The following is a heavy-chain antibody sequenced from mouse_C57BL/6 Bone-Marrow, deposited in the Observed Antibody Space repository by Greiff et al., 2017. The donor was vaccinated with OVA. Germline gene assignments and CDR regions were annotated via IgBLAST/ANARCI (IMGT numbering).Heavy chain of an antibody. CDR2: IWGVGST. V-gene: IGHV2-6*01. J-gene: IGHJ1*03. CDR3: ASRRGPYWYFDV. D-gene: IGHD3-3*01. Sequence: VQRVESGPGLVAPSQSLSITCTVSGFSLTSYGVDWVRQSPGKGLEWLGVIWGVGSTNYNSALKSRLSISKDNSKSQVFLKMNSLQTDDTAMYYCASRRGPYWYFDVWGTGTTVTVSS. CDR1: GFSLTSYG.